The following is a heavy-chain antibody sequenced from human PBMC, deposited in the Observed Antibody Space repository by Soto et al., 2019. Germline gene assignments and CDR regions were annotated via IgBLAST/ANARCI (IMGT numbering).Heavy chain of an antibody. J-gene: IGHJ4*02. CDR3: ATPLLYDSSGYPLG. Sequence: ASLKVSCKVSGYTLTELSMHWVRQAPGKGLEWMGGFDPEDGETIYAQKFQGRVTMTEDTSTDTAYMELSSLRSEDTAVYYCATPLLYDSSGYPLGWGQGTLVTVSS. CDR1: GYTLTELS. V-gene: IGHV1-24*01. D-gene: IGHD3-22*01. CDR2: FDPEDGET.